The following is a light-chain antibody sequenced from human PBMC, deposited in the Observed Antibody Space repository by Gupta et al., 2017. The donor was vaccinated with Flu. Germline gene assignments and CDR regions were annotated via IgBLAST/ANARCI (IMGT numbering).Light chain of an antibody. CDR3: CSYAGPTIHVV. Sequence: QSALTQPASVSGSPGQSITISCIGSSSDVGGYDLVSWYQQHPGKAPKLMIYDVTKRPSGVSDRFSGSKSGNTASLTVSGLQAEDEADYYCCSYAGPTIHVVFGGGTKLTAL. CDR1: SSDVGGYDL. V-gene: IGLV2-23*02. J-gene: IGLJ2*01. CDR2: DVT.